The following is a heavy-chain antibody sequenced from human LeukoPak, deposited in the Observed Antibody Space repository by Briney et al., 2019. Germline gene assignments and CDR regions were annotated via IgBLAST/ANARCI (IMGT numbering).Heavy chain of an antibody. D-gene: IGHD3-22*01. J-gene: IGHJ4*02. V-gene: IGHV4-34*01. Sequence: PSETLSLTCAVYGGSFSGYYWSWIRQPPGKGLEWIGEINHSGSTNYNPSLKRSVTISVDTSKNQFSLKLSSVTAADTAVYYCARGGLLVSRGNSDYWGQGTLVTVSS. CDR1: GGSFSGYY. CDR2: INHSGST. CDR3: ARGGLLVSRGNSDY.